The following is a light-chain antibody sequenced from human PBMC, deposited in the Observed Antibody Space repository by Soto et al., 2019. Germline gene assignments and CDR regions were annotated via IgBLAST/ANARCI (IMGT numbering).Light chain of an antibody. CDR1: QSISSW. J-gene: IGKJ2*01. CDR2: KAS. CDR3: QQYDNYPYT. Sequence: DIQMTQSPSTLSASVGDRVTITCRASQSISSWLAWYQQKPGKAPKILIYKASSLESGVPSRFSGSGSGTDFTLTISSLQPDDFATYSCQQYDNYPYTFGQGTKLEIK. V-gene: IGKV1-5*03.